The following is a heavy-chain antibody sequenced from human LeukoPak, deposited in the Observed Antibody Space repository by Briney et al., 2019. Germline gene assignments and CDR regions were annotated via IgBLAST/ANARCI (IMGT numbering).Heavy chain of an antibody. V-gene: IGHV4-4*07. D-gene: IGHD2-2*01. CDR1: GGSISSYY. CDR3: ARDPGGQLLHNWFDP. Sequence: SETLSLTCTVSGGSISSYYWSWIRQPAGKGLEWIGRIYTSGSTNYNPSPKSRVTMSVDTSKNQFSLKLGSVTAADTAVYYCARDPGGQLLHNWFDPWGQGTLVTVSS. J-gene: IGHJ5*02. CDR2: IYTSGST.